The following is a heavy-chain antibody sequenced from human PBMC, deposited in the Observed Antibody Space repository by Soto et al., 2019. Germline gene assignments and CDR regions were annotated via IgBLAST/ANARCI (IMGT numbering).Heavy chain of an antibody. CDR2: IRAGDGYT. V-gene: IGHV1-3*01. Sequence: GASVKVSCKTSGYTFTTSAIHWVRQAPGQSLEWMGLIRAGDGYTKYSQKFQGRVTFTRDTSASTAYMDLSSLRSEDTAVYFCARNDFWSSNNWFDPWGQGTLVTVS. D-gene: IGHD3-3*01. J-gene: IGHJ5*02. CDR1: GYTFTTSA. CDR3: ARNDFWSSNNWFDP.